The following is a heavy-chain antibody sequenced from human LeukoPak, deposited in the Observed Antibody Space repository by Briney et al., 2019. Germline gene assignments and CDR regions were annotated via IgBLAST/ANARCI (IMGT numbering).Heavy chain of an antibody. CDR3: ARVEGGEDYGDRYFDY. D-gene: IGHD4-17*01. CDR1: GFTFSSYA. V-gene: IGHV3-30-3*01. Sequence: QPGGSLRLSCAASGFTFSSYAIHWVRQAPGKGLEWVAVISFDGSNKYYADSVKGRFTISRDNSKNTLYLQMSSLRVADTTVYYCARVEGGEDYGDRYFDYWGQGTLITVSS. J-gene: IGHJ4*02. CDR2: ISFDGSNK.